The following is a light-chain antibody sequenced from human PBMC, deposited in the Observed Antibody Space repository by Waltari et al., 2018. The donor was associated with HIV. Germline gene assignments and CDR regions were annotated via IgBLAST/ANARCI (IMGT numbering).Light chain of an antibody. J-gene: IGLJ3*02. CDR2: EDN. CDR3: CSYTGSTTWV. Sequence: QSALTQPASVSGSPGQSITISCTGTSSDVGSYNVVSWYQQHPGKAPKLMIYEDNKRSSGFSNRFSGSKSGNTASLTISGLQAEDEADYYCCSYTGSTTWVFGGGTKLTVL. V-gene: IGLV2-23*01. CDR1: SSDVGSYNV.